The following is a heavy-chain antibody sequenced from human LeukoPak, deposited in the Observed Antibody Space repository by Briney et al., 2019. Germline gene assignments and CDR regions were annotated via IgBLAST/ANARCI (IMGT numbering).Heavy chain of an antibody. CDR2: ISGSSSTI. V-gene: IGHV3-48*01. J-gene: IGHJ6*02. D-gene: IGHD3-9*01. CDR1: GFTFSSYS. Sequence: GGSLRLSCAASGFTFSSYSMNWVRQAPGKGLEWVSYISGSSSTIYYADSVKGRFTISRDNAKNSLYLQMNSLRAEDTAVYYCARDHYDILTGYYQALGMDVWGQGTTVTVSS. CDR3: ARDHYDILTGYYQALGMDV.